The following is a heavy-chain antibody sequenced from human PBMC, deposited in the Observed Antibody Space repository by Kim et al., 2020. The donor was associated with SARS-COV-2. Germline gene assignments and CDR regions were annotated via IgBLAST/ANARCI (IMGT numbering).Heavy chain of an antibody. V-gene: IGHV3-33*01. D-gene: IGHD3-16*02. CDR1: GFTFSSYG. Sequence: GGSLRLSCAASGFTFSSYGMHWVRQAPGKGLEWVAVIWYDGSNKYYADSVKGRFTISRDNSKNTLYLQMNSLRAEDTAVYYCATGGVISRAFDIWGQGTMVTVSS. J-gene: IGHJ3*02. CDR3: ATGGVISRAFDI. CDR2: IWYDGSNK.